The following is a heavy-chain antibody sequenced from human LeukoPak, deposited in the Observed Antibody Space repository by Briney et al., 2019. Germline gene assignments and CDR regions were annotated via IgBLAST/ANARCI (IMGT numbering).Heavy chain of an antibody. CDR2: IWYDGSNK. CDR3: ASMLTAYYFDY. J-gene: IGHJ4*02. V-gene: IGHV3-33*01. D-gene: IGHD3-9*01. CDR1: GFTFSSHG. Sequence: SGGSLRLSCAASGFTFSSHGMHWVRQAPGKGLEWVAVIWYDGSNKYYADSVKGRFTISRDNSKNTLYLQMNSLRAEDTAVYYCASMLTAYYFDYWGQGTLVTVSS.